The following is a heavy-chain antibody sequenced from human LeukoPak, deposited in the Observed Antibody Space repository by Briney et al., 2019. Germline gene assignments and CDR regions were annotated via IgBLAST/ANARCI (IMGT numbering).Heavy chain of an antibody. Sequence: PSETLSLTCTVSGGSIRSYYGSWIRQPPGKGLEWIGSIYYSGSTSYSPSLKSRVTISVDTSKNQFSLKLNSVTAADTAVYYCARESANWRAFDIWGQGTMVTVSS. CDR1: GGSIRSYY. V-gene: IGHV4-59*01. CDR2: IYYSGST. D-gene: IGHD7-27*01. J-gene: IGHJ3*02. CDR3: ARESANWRAFDI.